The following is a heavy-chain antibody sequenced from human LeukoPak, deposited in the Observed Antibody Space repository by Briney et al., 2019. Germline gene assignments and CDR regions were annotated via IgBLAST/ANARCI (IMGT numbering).Heavy chain of an antibody. Sequence: SETLSLTCTVSDDSITMYYWTWIRQPPGKGLEWIGEINHSGSTNYNPSLKSRVTMSVDTSKNQFSLKLSSVTAADTAVYYCARGDNYYYYYMDVWGKGTTVTISS. CDR2: INHSGST. D-gene: IGHD3-9*01. CDR1: DDSITMYY. CDR3: ARGDNYYYYYMDV. V-gene: IGHV4-59*12. J-gene: IGHJ6*03.